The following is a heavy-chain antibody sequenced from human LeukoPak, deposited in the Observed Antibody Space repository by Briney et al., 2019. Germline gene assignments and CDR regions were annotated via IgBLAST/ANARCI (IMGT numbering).Heavy chain of an antibody. CDR1: GFTFSSYW. CDR3: ARDSGYRTVDY. CDR2: IKQDGSEK. D-gene: IGHD6-13*01. Sequence: GGSLRLSCAASGFTFSSYWMSWVRQAPGKGLEWVANIKQDGSEKYYVDSVKGRFTISRDNAKNSLYLQMDSLRAEDTAVYYCARDSGYRTVDYWGQGTLVTVSS. V-gene: IGHV3-7*01. J-gene: IGHJ4*02.